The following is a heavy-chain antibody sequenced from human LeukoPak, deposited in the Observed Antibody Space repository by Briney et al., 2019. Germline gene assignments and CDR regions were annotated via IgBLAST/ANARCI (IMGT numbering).Heavy chain of an antibody. CDR1: GGSISSYY. CDR3: AREIHQQQLVRDWFDP. V-gene: IGHV4-59*01. J-gene: IGHJ5*02. CDR2: IYYSGST. Sequence: PSETLSLTCTVSGGSISSYYWSWIRQPPGKGLGWIGYIYYSGSTNYNPSLKSRVTISVDTSKNQFSLKLSSVTAADTAVYYCAREIHQQQLVRDWFDPWGQGTLVTVSS. D-gene: IGHD6-13*01.